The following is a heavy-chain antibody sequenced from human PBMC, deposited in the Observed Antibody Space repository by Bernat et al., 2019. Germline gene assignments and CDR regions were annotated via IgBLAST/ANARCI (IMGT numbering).Heavy chain of an antibody. CDR1: GFTFSSYS. D-gene: IGHD2-21*01. Sequence: EVQLVESGGGLVKPGGSLRLSCAASGFTFSSYSMNWVRQAPGKGLEWVSSISSSSSYIYYADSVKGRFTISRDNAKNSLYLQMNSLRAEDTAVYYCARDLAPLIGTLVRDWHFDLWGRGTLVTVSS. J-gene: IGHJ2*01. CDR2: ISSSSSYI. CDR3: ARDLAPLIGTLVRDWHFDL. V-gene: IGHV3-21*01.